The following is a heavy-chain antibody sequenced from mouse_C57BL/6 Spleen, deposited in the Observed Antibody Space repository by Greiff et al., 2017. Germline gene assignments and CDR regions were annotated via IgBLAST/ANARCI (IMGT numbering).Heavy chain of an antibody. CDR1: GYAFSSSW. CDR3: ARSTGFYYYAMDC. CDR2: IYPGDGDT. Sequence: VQLQESGPELVKPGASVKISCKASGYAFSSSWMNWVKQRPGKGLEWIGRIYPGDGDTNYNGKFKGKATLTADKSSSTAYMQLSSLTSEDSAVYFCARSTGFYYYAMDCWGQGTSVTVSS. J-gene: IGHJ4*01. D-gene: IGHD4-1*02. V-gene: IGHV1-82*01.